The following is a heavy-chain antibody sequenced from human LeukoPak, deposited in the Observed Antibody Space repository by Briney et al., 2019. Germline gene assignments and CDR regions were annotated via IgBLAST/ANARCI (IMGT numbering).Heavy chain of an antibody. D-gene: IGHD3-3*01. CDR2: INQGGSEK. J-gene: IGHJ6*03. Sequence: GGSLRLSCTASEFTFNNYWMSWVRQAPGKGLEWVANINQGGSEKYYVDSVKGRFTISRDNAKKSLYLQMNSLRAEDTAVYYCASFFYYYYMDVWGKGTTVTISS. CDR3: ASFFYYYYMDV. CDR1: EFTFNNYW. V-gene: IGHV3-7*01.